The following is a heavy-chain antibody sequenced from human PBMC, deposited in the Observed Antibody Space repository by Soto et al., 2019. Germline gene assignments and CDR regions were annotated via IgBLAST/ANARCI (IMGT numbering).Heavy chain of an antibody. Sequence: GGSLRLSCAASGFIINNNYMSWVRQAPGRGLEWVSVIYSGGTTYYADSVKCRFTIYTDNSKNTLYLQMNTLRAEDTAMYYCASGFSYGYFENWGLGTLVTVSS. CDR2: IYSGGTT. J-gene: IGHJ4*02. D-gene: IGHD5-18*01. V-gene: IGHV3-53*01. CDR1: GFIINNNY. CDR3: ASGFSYGYFEN.